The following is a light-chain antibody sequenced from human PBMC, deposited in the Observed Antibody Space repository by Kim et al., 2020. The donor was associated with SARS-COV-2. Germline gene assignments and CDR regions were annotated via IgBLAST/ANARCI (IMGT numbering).Light chain of an antibody. CDR3: AAWDDSLNGYVV. J-gene: IGLJ2*01. V-gene: IGLV1-44*01. CDR2: SNN. Sequence: GVTITCSGSRSNIGSNTVNWYQQLPGTAPKLLIYSNNQRPSGVPDRFSGSKSGTSASLAISGLQSEDEADYYCAAWDDSLNGYVVFGGGTQLNVL. CDR1: RSNIGSNT.